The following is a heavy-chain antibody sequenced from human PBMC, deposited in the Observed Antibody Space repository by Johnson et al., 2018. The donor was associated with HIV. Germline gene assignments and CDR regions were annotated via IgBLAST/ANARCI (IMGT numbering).Heavy chain of an antibody. Sequence: MLLVESGGGVVQPGGSLRLSCVAPGVIFSDYYMSWVRQAPGKGLEWVANIKEYGLDENYVDSVKGRFTISRDNAKNSLYLQMNSLRAEDTAVYYCASHAGYSSSGPNYGAFDIWGQGTMVTVSS. CDR2: IKEYGLDE. J-gene: IGHJ3*02. D-gene: IGHD6-6*01. CDR1: GVIFSDYY. V-gene: IGHV3-7*01. CDR3: ASHAGYSSSGPNYGAFDI.